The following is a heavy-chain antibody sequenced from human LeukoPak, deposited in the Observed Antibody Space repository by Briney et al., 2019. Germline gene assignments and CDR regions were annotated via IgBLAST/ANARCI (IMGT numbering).Heavy chain of an antibody. CDR2: ISSSSSYI. J-gene: IGHJ6*03. V-gene: IGHV3-21*01. CDR3: ASSGSRLGYYMDV. Sequence: GGSLRLSCAASGFTFSSYSMNWVRQAPGKGLEWVSSISSSSSYIYYADSVKGRFTISRDNAKNSLYLQMNSLRAEDTAVYYCASSGSRLGYYMDVWGKGTTVTISS. CDR1: GFTFSSYS. D-gene: IGHD6-6*01.